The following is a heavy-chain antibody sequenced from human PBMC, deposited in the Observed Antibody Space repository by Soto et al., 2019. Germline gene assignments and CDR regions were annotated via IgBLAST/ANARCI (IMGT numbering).Heavy chain of an antibody. CDR3: TVRNYCPSTTCFDY. CDR2: IYSGGET. D-gene: IGHD2-2*01. J-gene: IGHJ4*02. Sequence: EVQLVESGGALVQPGGSLRLSCAASGFTVSISYMSWVRQVPGKGLEWVSIIYSGGETYYAASVKGRFAMSRDNSKNTLYLQMTSLRAEATAVYYWTVRNYCPSTTCFDYWGQGPLVTVSS. CDR1: GFTVSISY. V-gene: IGHV3-66*01.